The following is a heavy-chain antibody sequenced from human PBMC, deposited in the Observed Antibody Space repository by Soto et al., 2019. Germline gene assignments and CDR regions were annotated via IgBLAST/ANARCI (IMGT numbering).Heavy chain of an antibody. J-gene: IGHJ3*02. Sequence: PSETLSLTCAVSGGAMHNYYWHWIRQSPGKGLEWIGYVYSSGSTTHNPSLRNRVSVSLDLAKNQVSLSLRSVTAADTAVYYCARYPWGTLRIEAFDIWGQGTMVTVSS. CDR3: ARYPWGTLRIEAFDI. D-gene: IGHD1-1*01. CDR2: VYSSGST. V-gene: IGHV4-59*01. CDR1: GGAMHNYY.